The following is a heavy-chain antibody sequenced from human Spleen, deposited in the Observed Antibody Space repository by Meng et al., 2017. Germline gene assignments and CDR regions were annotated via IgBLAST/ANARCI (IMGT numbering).Heavy chain of an antibody. Sequence: QVQLVESGGGVVQPVRSLRLSCAASGDTFSRYSMHWVRQGPGKGLEWLAAIKDDGNRQYDTESVKGWFNSSRDNSDNTLFVQMPSLRGEETTVYYCARGPGGVARYLDSWGQGTLVTVSS. CDR2: IKDDGNRQ. J-gene: IGHJ5*01. D-gene: IGHD5-12*01. CDR1: GDTFSRYS. V-gene: IGHV3-30-3*01. CDR3: ARGPGGVARYLDS.